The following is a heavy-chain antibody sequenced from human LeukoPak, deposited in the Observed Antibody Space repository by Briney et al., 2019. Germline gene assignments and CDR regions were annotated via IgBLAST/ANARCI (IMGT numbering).Heavy chain of an antibody. CDR2: IYYSGST. J-gene: IGHJ4*02. V-gene: IGHV4-61*08. CDR3: ARDLSSGWYPGFDY. D-gene: IGHD6-19*01. CDR1: GGSITSSGYY. Sequence: SETLSLTCTVSGGSITSSGYYWSWIRRPPGKGLEWIGYIYYSGSTNYNPSLKSRVTISVDTSKNQFSLKLSSVTAADTAVYCCARDLSSGWYPGFDYWGQGTLVTVSS.